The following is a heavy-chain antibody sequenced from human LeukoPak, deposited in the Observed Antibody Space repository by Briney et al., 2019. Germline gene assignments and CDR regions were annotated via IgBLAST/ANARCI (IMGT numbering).Heavy chain of an antibody. D-gene: IGHD3-22*01. CDR1: VYTFTGYY. J-gene: IGHJ4*02. CDR2: INPNSGGT. V-gene: IGHV1-2*02. Sequence: ASVKASCKASVYTFTGYYMHWVRQAPGQGLEWMGWINPNSGGTNYAQKFQGRVTMTRDTSISTAYMELSRLRSDDTAVYYCARDLDDSSGYTDYWGQGTLVTVSS. CDR3: ARDLDDSSGYTDY.